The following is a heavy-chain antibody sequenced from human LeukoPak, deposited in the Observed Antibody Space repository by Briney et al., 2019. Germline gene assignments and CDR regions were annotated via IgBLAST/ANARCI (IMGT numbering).Heavy chain of an antibody. V-gene: IGHV1-18*01. D-gene: IGHD6-6*01. J-gene: IGHJ4*02. Sequence: ASVKVSCKASGYTFTKYGITWVRQAPGQGLEWMGWISTYNGNTNYAQKLQGRVTMTTDTSTSTAYMELRSLISDDAAVYYCARGELSSSADYWGQGTLVTVSS. CDR2: ISTYNGNT. CDR1: GYTFTKYG. CDR3: ARGELSSSADY.